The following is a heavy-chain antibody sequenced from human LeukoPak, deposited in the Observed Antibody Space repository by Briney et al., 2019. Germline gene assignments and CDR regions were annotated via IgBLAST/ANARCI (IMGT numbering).Heavy chain of an antibody. J-gene: IGHJ4*02. D-gene: IGHD3-22*01. Sequence: GGSLRLSCAASGFTFSSYSMNWVRQAPGKGLEWVSSTSSSSSYIYYADSVKGRFTISRDNAKNSLYLQMNSLRAEDTAVYYCARDGPYYYDEDYWGQGTLVIVSS. CDR3: ARDGPYYYDEDY. V-gene: IGHV3-21*01. CDR2: TSSSSSYI. CDR1: GFTFSSYS.